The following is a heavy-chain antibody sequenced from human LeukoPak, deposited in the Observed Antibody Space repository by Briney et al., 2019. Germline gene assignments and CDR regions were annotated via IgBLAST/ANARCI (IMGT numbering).Heavy chain of an antibody. Sequence: SETLSLTCAVYGGSFSGYYWSWIRQPPGKGPEWIGSIYYSGSTYYNPSLKSRVTFSFDTSKTQFSLGLSSVAAADAAVYYCARHGVHSSFDTWGQGTVVAVSS. CDR1: GGSFSGYY. V-gene: IGHV4-34*01. CDR2: IYYSGST. D-gene: IGHD1-26*01. CDR3: ARHGVHSSFDT. J-gene: IGHJ3*02.